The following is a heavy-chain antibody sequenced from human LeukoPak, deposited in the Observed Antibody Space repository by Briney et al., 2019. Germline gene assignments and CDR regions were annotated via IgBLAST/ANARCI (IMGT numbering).Heavy chain of an antibody. J-gene: IGHJ4*02. CDR1: GFTFSSYW. CDR2: IKQDGSEK. CDR3: ARGSTYCSSTSCYKGLDY. D-gene: IGHD2-2*02. V-gene: IGHV3-7*01. Sequence: GGSLRLSCAASGFTFSSYWMSWVRQAPGKGLEWVANIKQDGSEKYYVDSVKGRFTISRDNAKNSLYLQMNSLRAEDTAVYYCARGSTYCSSTSCYKGLDYWGQGTLVTVSS.